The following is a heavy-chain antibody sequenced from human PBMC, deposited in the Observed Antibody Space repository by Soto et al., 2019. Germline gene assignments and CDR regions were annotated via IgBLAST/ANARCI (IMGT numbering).Heavy chain of an antibody. D-gene: IGHD3-22*01. CDR3: ARVTADSSFLEAHF. CDR1: GYTFTSYG. V-gene: IGHV1-18*01. Sequence: ASVKVSCKASGYTFTSYGISWVRQAPGQGLKWMGWISAYNGNTNYAQKLQGRVTMTTDTSTSTAYMELRSLRSDDTAVYYCARVTADSSFLEAHFWGQVTMLTFSS. CDR2: ISAYNGNT. J-gene: IGHJ3*01.